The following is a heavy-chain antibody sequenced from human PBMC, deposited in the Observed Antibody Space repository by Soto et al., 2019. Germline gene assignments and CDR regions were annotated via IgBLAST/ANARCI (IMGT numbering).Heavy chain of an antibody. CDR1: GGSISSYY. D-gene: IGHD3-10*01. CDR2: IYYSGST. Sequence: SETLSLTCTVSGGSISSYYWSWIRQPPGKGLEWIGYIYYSGSTNYNPSLKSRVTISVDTSKNQFSLKLSSVTAADTAVYYCARENGGFFDYWGQGTLVTVSS. CDR3: ARENGGFFDY. J-gene: IGHJ4*02. V-gene: IGHV4-59*01.